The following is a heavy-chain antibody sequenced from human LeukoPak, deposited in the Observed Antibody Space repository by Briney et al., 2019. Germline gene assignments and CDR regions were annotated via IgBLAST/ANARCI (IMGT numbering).Heavy chain of an antibody. V-gene: IGHV4-30-2*01. Sequence: SQTLSLTCAVSGGSISSGGYSLSWNRQPPGKGLEWIVYIYHSGRTYYNPSHKSRVTISVDRSKNQFSLKLSSVTAADTAVYYCARGNYYDSSVYPEEFDYGGQGPLVTVPS. CDR1: GGSISSGGYS. CDR3: ARGNYYDSSVYPEEFDY. D-gene: IGHD3-22*01. CDR2: IYHSGRT. J-gene: IGHJ4*02.